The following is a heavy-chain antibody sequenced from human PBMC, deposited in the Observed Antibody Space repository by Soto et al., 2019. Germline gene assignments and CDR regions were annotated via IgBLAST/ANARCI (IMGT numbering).Heavy chain of an antibody. CDR3: ARGVRAVAETTYDSFDV. D-gene: IGHD6-19*01. CDR2: INPDNGKT. Sequence: QVQFVQSGAEVKKPGASVNVSCKTSGYTFSKYSIHWGRQAPGQRPEWIGWINPDNGKTKYSQDFQGRLSITRDAAATTVYMELSSLRSEDTALYYCARGVRAVAETTYDSFDVWGQGTLVTVS. V-gene: IGHV1-3*01. CDR1: GYTFSKYS. J-gene: IGHJ3*01.